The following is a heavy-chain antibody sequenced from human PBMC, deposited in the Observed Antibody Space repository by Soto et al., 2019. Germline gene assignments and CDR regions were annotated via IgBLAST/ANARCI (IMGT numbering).Heavy chain of an antibody. V-gene: IGHV4-34*01. Sequence: QVQLQQWGAGLLKPSETLSLTCAVYGGSFSGYYWSWIRQPPGQGLEWIGEINHSGSINYNPSLKSRVTISVDTSKNQFSLNLSSVTAADTAVYYCARGLGSSSSYFDYWGQGTLVTVSS. CDR1: GGSFSGYY. CDR2: INHSGSI. CDR3: ARGLGSSSSYFDY. D-gene: IGHD6-6*01. J-gene: IGHJ4*02.